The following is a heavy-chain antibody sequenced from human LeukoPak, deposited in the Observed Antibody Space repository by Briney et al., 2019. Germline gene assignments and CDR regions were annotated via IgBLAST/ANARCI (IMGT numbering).Heavy chain of an antibody. CDR1: GGSISSGPYF. D-gene: IGHD6-13*01. CDR2: IWPSGST. CDR3: ARRALSLYSSSWYAASRIDY. V-gene: IGHV4-30-2*06. J-gene: IGHJ4*02. Sequence: PSQTLSLTCSVSGGSISSGPYFWSWIRQSPGQGLEWIGYIWPSGSTYYNPSLKSRVTISVDTSKNQFSLKLSSVTAADTAVYYCARRALSLYSSSWYAASRIDYWGQGTLVTVSS.